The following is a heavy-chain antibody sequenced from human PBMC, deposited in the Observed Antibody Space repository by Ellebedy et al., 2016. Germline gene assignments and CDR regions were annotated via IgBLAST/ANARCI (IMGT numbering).Heavy chain of an antibody. V-gene: IGHV4-4*07. D-gene: IGHD3-3*01. CDR1: GGSISSYY. CDR2: IYSSGST. CDR3: ARATIFGYYFEY. J-gene: IGHJ4*02. Sequence: SETLSLTXTVSGGSISSYYWSWIRQPAGKGLEWIGRIYSSGSTNYNPSLKSRVTMSVDTSKNQFSLRLSSVTAADTAVYYCARATIFGYYFEYWGQGALVTVSS.